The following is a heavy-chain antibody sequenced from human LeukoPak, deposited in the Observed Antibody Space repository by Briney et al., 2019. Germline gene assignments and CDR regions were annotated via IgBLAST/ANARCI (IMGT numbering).Heavy chain of an antibody. Sequence: PGGSLRLSCAASGFTFSSYWMSWVRQAPGKGLEWVANIKQDGSEKYYVDSVKGRFTISRDNAKNSLYLQMNSLRAEDTAVYYCARDPYCTNGVCCGPPLYYFDYWGQGTLVTVSS. D-gene: IGHD2-8*01. V-gene: IGHV3-7*01. CDR3: ARDPYCTNGVCCGPPLYYFDY. CDR1: GFTFSSYW. CDR2: IKQDGSEK. J-gene: IGHJ4*02.